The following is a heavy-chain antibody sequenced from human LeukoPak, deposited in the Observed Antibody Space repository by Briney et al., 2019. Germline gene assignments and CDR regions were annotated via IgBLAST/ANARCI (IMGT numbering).Heavy chain of an antibody. V-gene: IGHV3-23*01. CDR3: AKEGKETNFKVRGVLAYGMDV. CDR2: ISGSGGST. CDR1: GFTFSSYA. D-gene: IGHD3-10*01. Sequence: PGGSLRLSCAASGFTFSSYAMSWVRQAPGKGLEWVSAISGSGGSTYYADSVKGRFTISRDNSKNTLYLQMNSLRAEDTAVYYCAKEGKETNFKVRGVLAYGMDVWGQGTTVTVSS. J-gene: IGHJ6*02.